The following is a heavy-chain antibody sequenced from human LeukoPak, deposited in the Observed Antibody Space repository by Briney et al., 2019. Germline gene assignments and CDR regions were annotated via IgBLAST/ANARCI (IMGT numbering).Heavy chain of an antibody. CDR3: ARDSGSYTGNNWFDP. CDR2: ISSSGSTI. J-gene: IGHJ5*02. V-gene: IGHV3-48*03. D-gene: IGHD1-26*01. CDR1: GFTFSSYE. Sequence: GGSLRLSCAASGFTFSSYEMNWVRQAPGKGLEWVSYISSSGSTIYYADSVKGRFTISRDNAKNSLYLQMNSLRAEDTAVYYCARDSGSYTGNNWFDPWGHGTLVTVSS.